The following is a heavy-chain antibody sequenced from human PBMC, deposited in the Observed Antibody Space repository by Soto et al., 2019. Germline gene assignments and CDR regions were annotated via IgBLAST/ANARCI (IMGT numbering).Heavy chain of an antibody. D-gene: IGHD3-22*01. CDR2: ISYDGITK. Sequence: GVSLRLSCAASGFTFSSYGMHWVRQSPGKGLEWVAVISYDGITKYYTDSVKGRFTVSRDNSKSTLYLQMNSLRAEDTAVYFCEKELRKHGPIYYDSSDYLPRDSWVQGTLVTVSS. CDR1: GFTFSSYG. V-gene: IGHV3-30*18. CDR3: EKELRKHGPIYYDSSDYLPRDS. J-gene: IGHJ4*02.